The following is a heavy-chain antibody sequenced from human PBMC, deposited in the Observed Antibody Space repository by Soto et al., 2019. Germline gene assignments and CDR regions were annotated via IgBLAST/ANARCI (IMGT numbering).Heavy chain of an antibody. CDR1: GGSISSYY. D-gene: IGHD3-10*01. V-gene: IGHV4-59*01. CDR2: IYYSGST. J-gene: IGHJ4*02. Sequence: SETLSLTCTVSGGSISSYYWSWIRQPPGKGLEWIGYIYYSGSTNYNPSLKSRVTISVDTSKNQFSLKLSSVTAADTAVYYCARHHDRWFGELLGYYFDYWGQGTLVTAPQ. CDR3: ARHHDRWFGELLGYYFDY.